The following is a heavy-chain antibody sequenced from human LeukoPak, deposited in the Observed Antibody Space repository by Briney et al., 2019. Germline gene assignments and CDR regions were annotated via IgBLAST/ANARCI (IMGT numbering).Heavy chain of an antibody. CDR3: ARAGTGIYNWFDP. J-gene: IGHJ5*02. Sequence: PGGSLRLSCAASGFTFSSYSMNWVRQAPGKGLEWVSSISSSSSYIYYADSVKGRFTISRDNAKNSLYLQMNSLRAEDTAVYYCARAGTGIYNWFDPWGQGTLVTVSS. CDR1: GFTFSSYS. CDR2: ISSSSSYI. D-gene: IGHD1-14*01. V-gene: IGHV3-21*01.